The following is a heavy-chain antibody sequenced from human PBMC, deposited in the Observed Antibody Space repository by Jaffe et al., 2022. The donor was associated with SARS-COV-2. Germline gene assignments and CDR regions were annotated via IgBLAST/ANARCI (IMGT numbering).Heavy chain of an antibody. V-gene: IGHV1-3*01. CDR1: GYTFTSYA. CDR3: AVVPAAANYYYGMDV. CDR2: INAGNGNT. J-gene: IGHJ6*02. D-gene: IGHD2-2*01. Sequence: QVQLVQSGAEVKKPGASVKVSCKASGYTFTSYAMHWVRQAPGQRLEWMGWINAGNGNTKYSQKFQGRVTITRDTSASTAYMELSSLRSEDTAVYYCAVVPAAANYYYGMDVWGQGTTVTVSS.